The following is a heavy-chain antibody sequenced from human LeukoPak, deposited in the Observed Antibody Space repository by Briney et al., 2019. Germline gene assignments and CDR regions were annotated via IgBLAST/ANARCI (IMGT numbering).Heavy chain of an antibody. Sequence: ASVKVSCKASGYTFTSYDINWVRQATGQGLEWMGWINPNTGYTVYAQNFRGRLTITRNTSISTAYMELSSLRSEDTAVYYCASATSLWSAGAFDIWGQGTMVTVSS. CDR1: GYTFTSYD. V-gene: IGHV1-8*03. D-gene: IGHD3-10*02. CDR3: ASATSLWSAGAFDI. CDR2: INPNTGYT. J-gene: IGHJ3*02.